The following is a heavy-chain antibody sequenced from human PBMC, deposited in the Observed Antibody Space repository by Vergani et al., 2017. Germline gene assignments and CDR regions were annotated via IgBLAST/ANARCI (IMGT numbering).Heavy chain of an antibody. J-gene: IGHJ3*02. CDR2: ISGNNDDV. Sequence: EVQMVESGGGLVKPGGSLRLSCVASGFTFSHYSMNWVRQAPGKGLEWVSSISGNNDDVYYADSVKGRFTISRDNAKNSLYLQMNSLRAEDTAVYYCARDPDFLLYRPSKGAFDIWGQGTMVTVSS. CDR3: ARDPDFLLYRPSKGAFDI. V-gene: IGHV3-21*01. CDR1: GFTFSHYS. D-gene: IGHD3-3*01.